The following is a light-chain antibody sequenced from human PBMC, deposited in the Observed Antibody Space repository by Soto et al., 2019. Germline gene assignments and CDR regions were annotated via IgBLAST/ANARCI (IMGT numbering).Light chain of an antibody. Sequence: DIQLTQSPSFLSASVGDRVSITCRASQGISNFLAWHQQKPGKAPKLLIYGASTLQSGVPSRFSGSGSGTEFTLTITSLQPEDFATYYCQQLNSYPRTFGGGTEVEIK. CDR1: QGISNF. J-gene: IGKJ4*01. CDR3: QQLNSYPRT. CDR2: GAS. V-gene: IGKV1-9*01.